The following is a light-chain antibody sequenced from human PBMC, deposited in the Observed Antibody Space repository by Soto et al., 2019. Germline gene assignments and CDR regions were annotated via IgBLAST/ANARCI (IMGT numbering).Light chain of an antibody. J-gene: IGKJ1*01. CDR2: GIS. CDR3: QQYVTSSPRT. V-gene: IGKV3-20*01. Sequence: EIVLTQSPGTLSLSPGERATLSCRASHTISSSYLAWYQQKPGQAPRLLMYGISRRATGIPDRFSGSGXGTDXTLTITXLEXEDFAVYYCQQYVTSSPRTFGQGTKVDIK. CDR1: HTISSSY.